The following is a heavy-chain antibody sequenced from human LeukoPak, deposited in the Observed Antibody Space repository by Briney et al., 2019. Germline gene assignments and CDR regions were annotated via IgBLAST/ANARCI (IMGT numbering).Heavy chain of an antibody. D-gene: IGHD3-3*01. Sequence: GGSLRLSCAASGFTFSSYSMNWVRQAPGKGLECVSVISGGAGSTYYADSVKGRFTISRDNSKNTLYLQMNSLRAEDTAVYYCAKDKYNFWSGSNYYYMDVWGKGTTVTVSS. CDR2: ISGGAGST. V-gene: IGHV3-23*01. CDR1: GFTFSSYS. CDR3: AKDKYNFWSGSNYYYMDV. J-gene: IGHJ6*03.